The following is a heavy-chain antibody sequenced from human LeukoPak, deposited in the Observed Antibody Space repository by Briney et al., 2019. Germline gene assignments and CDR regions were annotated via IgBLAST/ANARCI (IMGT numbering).Heavy chain of an antibody. CDR3: ARPYDTRGYFPDY. CDR2: ISRGSDHI. Sequence: GGSLRLSCAGSGFTFSSSAMSWVRQVPGKGLEWVSSISRGSDHIFYADSMKGRFTISRDNAKNSLYLQMNSLGAEDTAVYYCARPYDTRGYFPDYWGQGTLVTVSS. CDR1: GFTFSSSA. D-gene: IGHD3-22*01. J-gene: IGHJ4*02. V-gene: IGHV3-21*01.